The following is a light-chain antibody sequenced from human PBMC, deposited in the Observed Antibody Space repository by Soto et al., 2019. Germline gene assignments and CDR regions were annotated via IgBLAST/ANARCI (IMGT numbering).Light chain of an antibody. V-gene: IGKV3-20*01. CDR1: QSVSSSY. J-gene: IGKJ1*01. CDR2: GAS. Sequence: EIVLTQSPGTLSLSPGERATLSCRASQSVSSSYLAWYQQKPGQAPRLLIYGASSRATGIPDRFSGSGSGTAFTLTISRLEPEDFAVYYCQQYDSSPVTFGQRTKVEIK. CDR3: QQYDSSPVT.